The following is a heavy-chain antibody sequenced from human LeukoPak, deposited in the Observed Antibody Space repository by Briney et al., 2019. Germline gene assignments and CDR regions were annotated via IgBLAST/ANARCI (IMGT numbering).Heavy chain of an antibody. CDR2: ISGSGGST. CDR3: AKVGSYDSSGCFDY. Sequence: PGGSLRLSCAASGFTFSSYAMSWVRQAPGKGLEWVSAISGSGGSTYYADSVKVRFTISRDNSKNTLYLQMNSLRAEDTAVYYCAKVGSYDSSGCFDYWGQGTLVTVSS. D-gene: IGHD3-22*01. CDR1: GFTFSSYA. J-gene: IGHJ4*02. V-gene: IGHV3-23*01.